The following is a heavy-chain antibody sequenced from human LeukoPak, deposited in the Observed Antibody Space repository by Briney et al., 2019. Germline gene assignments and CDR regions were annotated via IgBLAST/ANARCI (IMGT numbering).Heavy chain of an antibody. D-gene: IGHD3-22*01. J-gene: IGHJ4*02. V-gene: IGHV3-48*02. CDR1: GFTFSTYA. CDR2: ISSTSNTI. Sequence: GGSLRLSCAASGFTFSTYAMNWVRQAPGKGLEWVSYISSTSNTIYYADSVKGRFTISRDNAKNSLCLQMNSLRDEDTAVFYCAKGQNYYDGSGYYSTDYWGQGTPVTVSS. CDR3: AKGQNYYDGSGYYSTDY.